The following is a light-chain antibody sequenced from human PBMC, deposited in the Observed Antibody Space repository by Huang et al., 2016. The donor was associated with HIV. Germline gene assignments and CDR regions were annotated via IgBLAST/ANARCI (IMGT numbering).Light chain of an antibody. CDR1: QSVSNN. CDR3: QQYNNWPPWT. Sequence: EIVMTQSPVTLSVSPGERATLSCKARQSVSNNLAWYQQKPGQAPRLLIYGASTRATGIPARFSGSGSGTEFTLTINSLESGDFAVYYCQQYNNWPPWTFGQGTKVEIK. CDR2: GAS. J-gene: IGKJ1*01. V-gene: IGKV3-15*01.